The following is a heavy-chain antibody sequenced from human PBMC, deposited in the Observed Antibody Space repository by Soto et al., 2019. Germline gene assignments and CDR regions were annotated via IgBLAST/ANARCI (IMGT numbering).Heavy chain of an antibody. D-gene: IGHD4-17*01. J-gene: IGHJ4*02. Sequence: VGSLRLSCAASGFTFSNYCMSWVRQAPGKGLEWVAIIKQDGSDKYYVDSVKGRFTISRDNAKNSLYLQMNSLRTEDAAVYYCARNRDYAFDYWGRGTLVTVSS. V-gene: IGHV3-7*01. CDR3: ARNRDYAFDY. CDR2: IKQDGSDK. CDR1: GFTFSNYC.